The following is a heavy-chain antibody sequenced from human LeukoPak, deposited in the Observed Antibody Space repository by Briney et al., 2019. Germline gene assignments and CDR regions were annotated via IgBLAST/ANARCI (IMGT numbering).Heavy chain of an antibody. CDR3: ASLDIVVVPAAMRGNWFDP. Sequence: ASVKVSCKASGYTFTGYYMHWVRQAPGQGLEWMGWINPNSGGTNYAQKFQGRVTMTRDTSISTAYMELSWLTSDDTAVYYCASLDIVVVPAAMRGNWFDPWGQGTLVTVSS. J-gene: IGHJ5*02. V-gene: IGHV1-2*02. CDR1: GYTFTGYY. CDR2: INPNSGGT. D-gene: IGHD2-2*03.